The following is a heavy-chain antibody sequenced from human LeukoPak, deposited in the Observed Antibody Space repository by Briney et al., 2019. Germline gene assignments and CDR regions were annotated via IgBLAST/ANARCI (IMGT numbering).Heavy chain of an antibody. Sequence: GGSLRLSCAASGVTFSSYAMSWVRQAPGKGLEWVGFIRSKAYGGTTEYAASVKGRFTISRDDSKSIAYLQMNSLKTEDTAVYYCTRDLIGTMDGNYWGQGTLVTVSS. CDR1: GVTFSSYA. CDR2: IRSKAYGGTT. CDR3: TRDLIGTMDGNY. J-gene: IGHJ4*02. D-gene: IGHD4/OR15-4a*01. V-gene: IGHV3-49*04.